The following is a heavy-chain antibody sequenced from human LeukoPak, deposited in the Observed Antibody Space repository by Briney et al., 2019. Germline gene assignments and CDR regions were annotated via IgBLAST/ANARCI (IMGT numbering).Heavy chain of an antibody. Sequence: PGGSLRLSCAASGFTFSSYGMHWVRQAPGKGLEWVAVIWYDGSNKYYADSVKGRFTISRDSSKNTLYLQMNSLRAEDTAVYYCAKDGDYGDYYFDYWGQGTLVTVSS. D-gene: IGHD4-17*01. J-gene: IGHJ4*02. V-gene: IGHV3-30*02. CDR2: IWYDGSNK. CDR1: GFTFSSYG. CDR3: AKDGDYGDYYFDY.